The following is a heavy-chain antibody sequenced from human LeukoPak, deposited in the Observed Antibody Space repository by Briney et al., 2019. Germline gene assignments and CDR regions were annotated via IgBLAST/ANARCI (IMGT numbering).Heavy chain of an antibody. CDR1: EFTFSSYA. D-gene: IGHD3-16*01. CDR2: ISDSGDSA. J-gene: IGHJ3*02. CDR3: AVGVYDYAWGSHPGAFDI. V-gene: IGHV3-23*01. Sequence: GGSLRLSCVASEFTFSSYAMSWVRQAPGKGLEWVSGISDSGDSAYYADSVKGRFTISRDNSKNTLYVQMNSLTAEDTAVYYCAVGVYDYAWGSHPGAFDIWGQGTMVTVSS.